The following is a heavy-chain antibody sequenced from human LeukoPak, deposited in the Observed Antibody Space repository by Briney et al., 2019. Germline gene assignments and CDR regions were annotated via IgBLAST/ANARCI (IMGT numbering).Heavy chain of an antibody. CDR1: GFTFSSYA. Sequence: PGGSLRLSCAASGFTFSSYAMHWVRQAPGKGLEWVAVISYDGSNKCYADSVKGRFTISRDNSKNTLYLQMNSLRAEDTAVYFCARKYDSSGVPFDYWGQGTLVTVSS. V-gene: IGHV3-30-3*01. CDR3: ARKYDSSGVPFDY. D-gene: IGHD3-22*01. CDR2: ISYDGSNK. J-gene: IGHJ4*02.